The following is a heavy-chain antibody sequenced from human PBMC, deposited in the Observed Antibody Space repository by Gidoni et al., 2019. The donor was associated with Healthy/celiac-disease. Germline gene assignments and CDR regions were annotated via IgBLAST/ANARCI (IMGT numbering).Heavy chain of an antibody. J-gene: IGHJ4*02. CDR2: IYSGGST. Sequence: EVQLVESGGGLVQPGGSLRLSCAASGFTVSSNYMSGVGQAPGKGLEWVSVIYSGGSTDYADSVKGRFTISRDNSKNTLYLQMNSRRAEDTAVYYCARDRDSAVAGREIDEYWGQGTLVTVSS. D-gene: IGHD6-19*01. CDR3: ARDRDSAVAGREIDEY. CDR1: GFTVSSNY. V-gene: IGHV3-66*01.